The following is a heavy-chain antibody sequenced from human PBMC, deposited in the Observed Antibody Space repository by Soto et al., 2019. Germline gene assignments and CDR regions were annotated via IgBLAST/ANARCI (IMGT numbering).Heavy chain of an antibody. J-gene: IGHJ6*02. D-gene: IGHD3-9*01. CDR2: IDPSDSYT. V-gene: IGHV5-10-1*01. CDR1: GYSFTSYW. CDR3: ARRSLDTYYYYGMDV. Sequence: PGESLKISCKGSGYSFTSYWISWVRQMPGKGLEWMGRIDPSDSYTNYSPSFQGHVTISADKSISTAYLQWSSLKASDTAMYYCARRSLDTYYYYGMDVWGQGTTVTVS.